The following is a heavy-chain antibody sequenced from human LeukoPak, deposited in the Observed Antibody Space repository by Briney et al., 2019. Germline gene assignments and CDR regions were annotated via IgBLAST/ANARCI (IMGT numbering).Heavy chain of an antibody. D-gene: IGHD6-6*01. V-gene: IGHV3-53*01. CDR3: ARGQLVPPPGGMDV. Sequence: GVSLRLSCAASGVTVSSNYMSWVRQAPGKGLEWVSVIYSGGSTYYADSVKGRFTISRDNSKNTLYLQMNSLRAEDTAVYYCARGQLVPPPGGMDVWGQGTTVTVYS. CDR2: IYSGGST. J-gene: IGHJ6*02. CDR1: GVTVSSNY.